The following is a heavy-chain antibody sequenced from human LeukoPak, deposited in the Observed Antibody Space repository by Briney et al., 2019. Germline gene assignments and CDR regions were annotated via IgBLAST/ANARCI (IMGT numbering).Heavy chain of an antibody. J-gene: IGHJ4*02. D-gene: IGHD3-3*01. CDR3: ARGVERFLEWLSFYYFDY. V-gene: IGHV4-30-4*01. Sequence: PSETLSLTCTVSGGSISSGDYYWSWILQPPGKGLEWIGYIYYSGSTYYNPSLKSRVTISVDTSKNQFSLKLSSVTAADTAVYYCARGVERFLEWLSFYYFDYWGQGTLVSVSS. CDR2: IYYSGST. CDR1: GGSISSGDYY.